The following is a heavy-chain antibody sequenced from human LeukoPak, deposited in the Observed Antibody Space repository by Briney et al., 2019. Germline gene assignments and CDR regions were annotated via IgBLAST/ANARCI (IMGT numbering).Heavy chain of an antibody. D-gene: IGHD3-10*01. V-gene: IGHV4-30-4*01. CDR3: ARDLYYYGSGSYSDAFDI. CDR1: NDSISSGDYY. CDR2: VYYSGTA. Sequence: PSETLSLTCTVSNDSISSGDYYWSWIRQSPGKGLEWIGYVYYSGTAYYNPSLKSRVTISVDTSKNQFSLKLSSVTAADTAVYYCARDLYYYGSGSYSDAFDIWGQGTMVTVSS. J-gene: IGHJ3*02.